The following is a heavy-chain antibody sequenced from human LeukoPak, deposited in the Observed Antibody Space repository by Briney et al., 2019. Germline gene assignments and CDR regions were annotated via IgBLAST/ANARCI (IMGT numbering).Heavy chain of an antibody. Sequence: GGSLRLSCAASGFTFSTYRMNWVRQAPGKGLEWVSYFSSSSGTMYYAASVRGRFTISRDIAKNSLYLQMNSLRAEDTAVYYCATVGSSWFYDYWGQGTLVTVSS. CDR1: GFTFSTYR. CDR2: FSSSSGTM. J-gene: IGHJ4*02. D-gene: IGHD6-13*01. CDR3: ATVGSSWFYDY. V-gene: IGHV3-48*01.